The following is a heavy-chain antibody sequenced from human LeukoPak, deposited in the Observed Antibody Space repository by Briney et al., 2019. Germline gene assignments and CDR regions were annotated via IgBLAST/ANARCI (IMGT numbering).Heavy chain of an antibody. CDR3: ARGSVDTAMAGDY. Sequence: GGSLRLSCAASGFTFSSYEMNWVRQAPGKGLEWVSYISSSGSTIYYADSVKGRFTVSRDNAKNSLYLQMNSLRAEDTAVYYCARGSVDTAMAGDYWGQGTLVTVSS. J-gene: IGHJ4*02. CDR2: ISSSGSTI. D-gene: IGHD5-18*01. CDR1: GFTFSSYE. V-gene: IGHV3-48*03.